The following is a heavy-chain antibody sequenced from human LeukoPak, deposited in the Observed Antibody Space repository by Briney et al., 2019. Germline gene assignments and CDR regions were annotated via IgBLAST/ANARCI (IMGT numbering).Heavy chain of an antibody. J-gene: IGHJ4*02. CDR2: IYYSGST. CDR3: ARKSIFYDSSGYYNPILDY. D-gene: IGHD3-22*01. CDR1: GGSISSYY. Sequence: PSETLSLTCTVSGGSISSYYLSWIRQPPGKGLEWIGYIYYSGSTNYNPSLKSRVTISVDTSKNQFSLKLSSVTAADTAVYYCARKSIFYDSSGYYNPILDYWGQGTLVTVSS. V-gene: IGHV4-59*01.